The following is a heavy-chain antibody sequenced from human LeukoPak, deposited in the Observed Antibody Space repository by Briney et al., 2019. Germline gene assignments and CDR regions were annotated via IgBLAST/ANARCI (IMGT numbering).Heavy chain of an antibody. CDR3: ARGGGTDYTKGDWN. Sequence: ASVKVSCKASGYTFIGYYMHWVRQAPGQGLEWMGWINPNSGGTNYAQKFQGRVTMTRDTSITTAYMELNSLRSDDTAVYYCARGGGTDYTKGDWNWGQGTLVTVSS. V-gene: IGHV1-2*02. CDR2: INPNSGGT. CDR1: GYTFIGYY. J-gene: IGHJ4*02. D-gene: IGHD4-4*01.